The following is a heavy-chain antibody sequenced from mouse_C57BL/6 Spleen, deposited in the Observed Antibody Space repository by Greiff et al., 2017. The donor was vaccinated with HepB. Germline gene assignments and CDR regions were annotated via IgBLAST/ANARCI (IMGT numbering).Heavy chain of an antibody. J-gene: IGHJ4*01. Sequence: EVQLVESGGGLVKPGGSLKLSCAASGFTFSSYAMSWVRQTPEKRLEWVATISDGGSYTYYPDNVKGRFTISRDNAKNNLYLQMSHLKSEDTAMYYCARDREDYAMDYWGQGTSVTVSS. CDR2: ISDGGSYT. V-gene: IGHV5-4*01. CDR3: ARDREDYAMDY. CDR1: GFTFSSYA. D-gene: IGHD3-1*01.